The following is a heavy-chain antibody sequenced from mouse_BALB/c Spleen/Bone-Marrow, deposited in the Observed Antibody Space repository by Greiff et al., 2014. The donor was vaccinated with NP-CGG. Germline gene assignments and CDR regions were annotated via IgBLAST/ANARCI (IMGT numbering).Heavy chain of an antibody. J-gene: IGHJ3*01. Sequence: QVTLKESGAELVRPGTSVKVSCKASGYAFTNYLIEWVKQRPGQGLEWIGVINPGSGGTNYNEKFKGKATLTADKSSSTAYMQXXXLTXDDSAVYFCARRDYSFAYWGQGTLVTVSA. CDR1: GYAFTNYL. CDR3: ARRDYSFAY. CDR2: INPGSGGT. D-gene: IGHD2-13*01. V-gene: IGHV1-54*01.